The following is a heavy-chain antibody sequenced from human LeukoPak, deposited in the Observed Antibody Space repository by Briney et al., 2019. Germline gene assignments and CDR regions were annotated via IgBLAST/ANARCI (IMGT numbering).Heavy chain of an antibody. D-gene: IGHD1-26*01. V-gene: IGHV4-34*01. CDR1: GGSIGTYS. CDR2: INHSGST. J-gene: IGHJ4*02. Sequence: SETLSLTCTVSGGSIGTYSWSWIRQPPGKGLEWIGEINHSGSTNYNPSLKSRVTISVDTSKNRFSLKLSSVTAADTAVYYCARGVGATSCFDYWGQGTLVTVSS. CDR3: ARGVGATSCFDY.